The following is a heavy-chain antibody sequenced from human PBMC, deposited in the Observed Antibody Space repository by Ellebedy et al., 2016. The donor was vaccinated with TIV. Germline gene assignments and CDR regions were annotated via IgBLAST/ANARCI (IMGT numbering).Heavy chain of an antibody. CDR1: GGSLSDNY. J-gene: IGHJ3*01. V-gene: IGHV4-59*01. CDR3: VSSASMDAFDL. CDR2: LYYTGST. Sequence: SETLSLTCAVSGGSLSDNYWTWIRQPPGKGLEWIGYLYYTGSTNYNPSLKSRVTISVNTPRNQFSLKLSSVTAAETAVYYCVSSASMDAFDLWGQGTMVTVSS. D-gene: IGHD3-16*01.